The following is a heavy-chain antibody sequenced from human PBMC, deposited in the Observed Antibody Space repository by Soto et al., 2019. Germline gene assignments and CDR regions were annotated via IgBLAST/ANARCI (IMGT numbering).Heavy chain of an antibody. V-gene: IGHV3-23*01. Sequence: PGGSLRLSCAASGFTFTSYAMSWVRQAPGKGLEWVSATSGSGDTTYYTDSVKGRFTISRDNSKNTLYLQMNSLRADDTAVYYCAKMVHGGYVSYFNFWGQGTLVTVSS. J-gene: IGHJ4*02. CDR2: TSGSGDTT. CDR1: GFTFTSYA. D-gene: IGHD5-12*01. CDR3: AKMVHGGYVSYFNF.